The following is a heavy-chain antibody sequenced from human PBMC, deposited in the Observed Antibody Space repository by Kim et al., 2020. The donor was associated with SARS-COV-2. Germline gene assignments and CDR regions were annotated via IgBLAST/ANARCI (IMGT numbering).Heavy chain of an antibody. CDR2: T. D-gene: IGHD2-8*01. V-gene: IGHV1-3*01. CDR3: ARVNGRSLLRY. Sequence: TKYSQKFQGRVTITRDTSASTAYMELSSLRSEDTAVYYCARVNGRSLLRYWGQGTLVTVSS. J-gene: IGHJ4*02.